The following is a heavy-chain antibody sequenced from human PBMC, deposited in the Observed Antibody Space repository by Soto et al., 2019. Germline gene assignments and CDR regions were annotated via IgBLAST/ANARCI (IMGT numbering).Heavy chain of an antibody. Sequence: ESVTISCAASGFKFSNYAMSWVLQAPGKGLEWVSLISATGGGTYYADSVKGRFTISRDNSHNTLYLQVHSLTAEDTAVYYCAKDRRAGGNSPFYFDFWGQGAQVTVSS. J-gene: IGHJ4*02. CDR2: ISATGGGT. V-gene: IGHV3-23*01. CDR1: GFKFSNYA. D-gene: IGHD3-16*01. CDR3: AKDRRAGGNSPFYFDF.